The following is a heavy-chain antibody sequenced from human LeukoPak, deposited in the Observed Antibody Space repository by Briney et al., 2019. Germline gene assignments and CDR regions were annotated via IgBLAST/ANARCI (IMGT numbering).Heavy chain of an antibody. V-gene: IGHV3-21*01. CDR3: AALKRSIAAAGTGVD. CDR2: ISSSSSYI. Sequence: GGSLRLSCAASGFTFSSYSMNWVRQAPGKGLEWVSSISSSSSYIYYADSVKGRFTISRDNAKNSLYLQMNSLRAEDTAVYYCAALKRSIAAAGTGVDWGQGTLVTVSS. CDR1: GFTFSSYS. D-gene: IGHD6-13*01. J-gene: IGHJ4*02.